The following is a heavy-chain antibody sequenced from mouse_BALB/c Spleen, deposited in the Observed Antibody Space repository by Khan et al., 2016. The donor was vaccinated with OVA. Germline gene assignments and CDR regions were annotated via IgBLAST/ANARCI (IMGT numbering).Heavy chain of an antibody. CDR3: TRGGYGSFAY. J-gene: IGHJ3*01. CDR2: IFPGNSDT. D-gene: IGHD1-2*01. V-gene: IGHV1-5*01. CDR1: GYSFTSFW. Sequence: VQLQQSGTVLARPGASVKMSCKASGYSFTSFWMHWVKQRPGQGLEWIGGIFPGNSDTSYNQKFTGKAKLTAVTSASTAYMELSRLNTDDAEGYYCTRGGYGSFAYWGQGTLVTVSA.